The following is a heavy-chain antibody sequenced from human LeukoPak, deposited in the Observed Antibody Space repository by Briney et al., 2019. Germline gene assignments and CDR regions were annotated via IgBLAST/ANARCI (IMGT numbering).Heavy chain of an antibody. J-gene: IGHJ3*02. V-gene: IGHV4-4*07. CDR3: ASDYCSSTSCYDAFDI. Sequence: PSETLSLTCTVSGGSISSYYWSWIRQPAGKGLEWIGRIYTSGSTNYNPSLKSRVTMSVDTSKNQFSLKLSSVTAADTAVYYSASDYCSSTSCYDAFDIRGQGTMVTVSS. D-gene: IGHD2-2*01. CDR2: IYTSGST. CDR1: GGSISSYY.